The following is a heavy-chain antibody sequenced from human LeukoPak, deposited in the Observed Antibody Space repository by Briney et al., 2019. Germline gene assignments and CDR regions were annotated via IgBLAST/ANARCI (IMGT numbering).Heavy chain of an antibody. CDR1: GFTFSSYS. J-gene: IGHJ4*02. V-gene: IGHV3-21*01. Sequence: PGGSLRLSCAASGFTFSSYSMNWVRQAPGKGLEWVSSITSSSSYIYYADSVRGRFTISRDNAKDSLYLQMNSLRAEDTAMYYCARFLAFCGGDCCSLDYWGQGTLVTVSS. CDR3: ARFLAFCGGDCCSLDY. D-gene: IGHD2-21*02. CDR2: ITSSSSYI.